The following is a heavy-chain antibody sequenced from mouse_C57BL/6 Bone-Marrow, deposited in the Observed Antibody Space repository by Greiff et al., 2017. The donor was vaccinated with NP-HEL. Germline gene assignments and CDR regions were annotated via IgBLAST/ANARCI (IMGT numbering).Heavy chain of an antibody. J-gene: IGHJ2*01. V-gene: IGHV5-4*01. CDR1: GFTFSSYA. Sequence: EVQRVESGGGLVKPGGSLKLSCAASGFTFSSYAMSWVRQTPEKRLEWVATISDGGSYTYYPDNVKGRFTISRDNAKNDLYLQMSHLKSEDTAMYCCAREAQAFDYWDQGTTLTVSS. D-gene: IGHD3-2*02. CDR3: AREAQAFDY. CDR2: ISDGGSYT.